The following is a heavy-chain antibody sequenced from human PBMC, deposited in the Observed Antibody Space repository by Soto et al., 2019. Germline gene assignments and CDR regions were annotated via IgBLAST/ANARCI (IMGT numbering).Heavy chain of an antibody. J-gene: IGHJ4*02. CDR2: IIPFFGTP. Sequence: QVLLVQSGAEVKKPGCSVKVSCKLSGATFSSYAMSWVRQAPGQGLEWIGGIIPFFGTPNYAQKFQGRVTISADTYTATSYMELSSLRSDDTAVYYCARDKGAYYSHLVYWGQGTLVTVSS. D-gene: IGHD3-22*01. V-gene: IGHV1-69*06. CDR1: GATFSSYA. CDR3: ARDKGAYYSHLVY.